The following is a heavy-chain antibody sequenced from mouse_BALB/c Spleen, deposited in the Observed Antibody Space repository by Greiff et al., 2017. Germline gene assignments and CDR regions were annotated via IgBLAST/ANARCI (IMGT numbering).Heavy chain of an antibody. CDR2: INPYNDGT. J-gene: IGHJ2*01. CDR1: GYTFTSYV. V-gene: IGHV1-14*01. CDR3: ARSGDDGYPYFDY. Sequence: EVQGVESGPELVKPGASVKMSCKASGYTFTSYVMHWVKQKPGQGLEWIGYINPYNDGTKYNEKFKGKATLTSDKSSSTAYMELSSLTSEDSAVYYCARSGDDGYPYFDYWGQGTTLTVSS. D-gene: IGHD2-3*01.